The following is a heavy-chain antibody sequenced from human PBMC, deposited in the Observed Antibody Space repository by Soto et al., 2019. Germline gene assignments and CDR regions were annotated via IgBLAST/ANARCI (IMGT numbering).Heavy chain of an antibody. D-gene: IGHD3-10*01. J-gene: IGHJ4*02. CDR2: IYYSGST. CDR1: GESIGSGGHY. Sequence: SETLSLTCSVSGESIGSGGHYWNWIRQRPEKGLEWIGYIYYSGSTHYNPSLRSRLTISLDTSKNQFFLRLVSVTAADTALYYCARDQALDKTVSGYWGQGIPVTVSS. V-gene: IGHV4-31*02. CDR3: ARDQALDKTVSGY.